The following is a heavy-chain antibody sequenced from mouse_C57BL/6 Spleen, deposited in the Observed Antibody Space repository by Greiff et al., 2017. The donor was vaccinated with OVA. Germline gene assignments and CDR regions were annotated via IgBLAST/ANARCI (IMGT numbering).Heavy chain of an antibody. D-gene: IGHD1-1*01. CDR3: ARRPYYYGSSPYWYFDV. CDR1: GYTFTDYN. Sequence: EVQLQQSGPELVKPGASVKIPCKASGYTFTDYNMDWVKQSHGKSLEWIGDINPNNGGTIYNQKFKGKATLTVDKSSSTAYMELRSLTSEDTAVYCCARRPYYYGSSPYWYFDVWGTGTTVTVSS. J-gene: IGHJ1*03. V-gene: IGHV1-18*01. CDR2: INPNNGGT.